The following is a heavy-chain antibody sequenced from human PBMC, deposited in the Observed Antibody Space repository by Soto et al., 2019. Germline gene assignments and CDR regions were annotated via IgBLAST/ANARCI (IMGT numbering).Heavy chain of an antibody. J-gene: IGHJ6*02. V-gene: IGHV4-59*01. CDR2: IYNGGSP. CDR3: ASGEWFVRGYGMDV. Sequence: VLLQESGPGLVKPSETLSLTCTVSGASISNDYWSWIRQPPGKRLEYIGFIYNGGSPNYNPSLESRLSISTDTSQNQFSLKLKSVTAADTAVYYCASGEWFVRGYGMDVWGRGTTVTVS. CDR1: GASISNDY. D-gene: IGHD3-3*01.